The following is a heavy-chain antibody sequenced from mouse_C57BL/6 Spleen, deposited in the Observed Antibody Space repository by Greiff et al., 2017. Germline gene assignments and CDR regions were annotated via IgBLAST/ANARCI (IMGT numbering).Heavy chain of an antibody. V-gene: IGHV1-82*01. J-gene: IGHJ2*01. D-gene: IGHD2-14*01. Sequence: QVHVKQSGPELVKPGASVKISCKASGYAFSSSWMNWVKQRPGKGLEWIGRIYPGDGDTNYNGKFKGKATLTADKSSSTAYMQLSSLTSEDSAVYFCARKVLEYFDYWGQGTALTVSS. CDR2: IYPGDGDT. CDR3: ARKVLEYFDY. CDR1: GYAFSSSW.